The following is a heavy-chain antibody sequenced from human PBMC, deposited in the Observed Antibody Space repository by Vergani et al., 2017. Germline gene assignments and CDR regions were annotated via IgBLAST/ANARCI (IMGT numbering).Heavy chain of an antibody. CDR1: GYTFTSYA. V-gene: IGHV1-3*01. Sequence: QVQLVQSGAEVKKPGASVKVSCKASGYTFTSYAMHWVRQAPGQSLQSLGWINAGNGNTKYSQKFQGRVTITRDTSASTAYMELSSLRSEDTAVYYCARDKGSSSHFGYWGQGTLVTVSS. CDR3: ARDKGSSSHFGY. D-gene: IGHD6-13*01. J-gene: IGHJ4*02. CDR2: INAGNGNT.